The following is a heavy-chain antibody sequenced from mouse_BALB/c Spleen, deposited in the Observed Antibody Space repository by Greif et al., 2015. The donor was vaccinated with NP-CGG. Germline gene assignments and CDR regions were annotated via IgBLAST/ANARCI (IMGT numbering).Heavy chain of an antibody. CDR3: ARRTGTEAMDY. D-gene: IGHD4-1*01. CDR2: IYPGSGNT. CDR1: SYTFTDYY. V-gene: IGHV1-84*02. J-gene: IGHJ4*01. Sequence: QVQLQQSGPELVKPGASVKISCKASSYTFTDYYINWLNQKPGQGLEWIGWIYPGSGNTKYNEKFKGKATLTVDTSSSTAYMQCSSRTSEDTAVYFCARRTGTEAMDYWGQGTSVTVSS.